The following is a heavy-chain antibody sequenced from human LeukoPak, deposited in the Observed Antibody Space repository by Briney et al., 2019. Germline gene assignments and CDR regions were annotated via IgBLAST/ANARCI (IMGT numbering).Heavy chain of an antibody. CDR3: ARVNYYFDY. Sequence: GASVKVSCKTSGYTFRSYAISWVRQAPGQGLERMGWINVYNGYTNYAQKLQGRVTMTTDTSTSTAYMELRSLRSDDTAVYYCARVNYYFDYWGQGTLVTVSS. CDR1: GYTFRSYA. V-gene: IGHV1-18*01. J-gene: IGHJ4*02. CDR2: INVYNGYT.